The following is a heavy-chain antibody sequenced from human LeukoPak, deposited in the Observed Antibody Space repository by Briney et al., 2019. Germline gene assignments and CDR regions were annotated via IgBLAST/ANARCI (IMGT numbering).Heavy chain of an antibody. D-gene: IGHD3-16*02. CDR1: GGSFSGYY. CDR2: INHSGST. V-gene: IGHV4-34*01. CDR3: ARRDDYVRGSYRYKHYFDY. Sequence: SETLSLTCAVYGGSFSGYYWSWIRQPPGKGLEWIGEINHSGSTNYNPSLKSRVTISVDTSKNQFSLKLSSVTAADTAVYYCARRDDYVRGSYRYKHYFDYWGQGTLVTVSS. J-gene: IGHJ4*02.